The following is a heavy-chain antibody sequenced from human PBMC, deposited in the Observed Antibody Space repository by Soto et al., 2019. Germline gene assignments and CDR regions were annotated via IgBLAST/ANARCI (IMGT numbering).Heavy chain of an antibody. V-gene: IGHV1-69*13. Sequence: ASVKVSCKASGGTFSSYAISWVRQAPGQGLEWMGGIIPIFGTANYAQKFQGRVTITADESTSTAYMERSSLRSEDTAVYYCARCDLYSSSSKRRYYYYYGMDVWGQGTTVTVSS. CDR3: ARCDLYSSSSKRRYYYYYGMDV. J-gene: IGHJ6*02. D-gene: IGHD6-6*01. CDR2: IIPIFGTA. CDR1: GGTFSSYA.